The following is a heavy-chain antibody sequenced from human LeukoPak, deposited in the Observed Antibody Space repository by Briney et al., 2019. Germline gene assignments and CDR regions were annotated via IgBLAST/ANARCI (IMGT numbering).Heavy chain of an antibody. CDR1: GGSISGYY. CDR2: IYYSGST. V-gene: IGHV4-59*01. CDR3: ARSVVTLYWYFDL. D-gene: IGHD4-23*01. J-gene: IGHJ2*01. Sequence: EPSETLSLTCTVSGGSISGYYYNWIRQPPGKGLEWIGYIYYSGSTNYNPSLKSRVTISLDTSKNQFSLKLSSVTTADTAVYYCARSVVTLYWYFDLWGRGTLVTVSS.